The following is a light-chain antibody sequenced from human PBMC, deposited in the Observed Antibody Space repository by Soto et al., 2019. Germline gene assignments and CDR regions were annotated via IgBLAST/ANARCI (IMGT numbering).Light chain of an antibody. J-gene: IGKJ3*01. Sequence: EIVLTQSPATLSLSPGEGATLSCRASQSVSSYLAWYQQRPGQAPRLLIYDASNRATGIPARFSGSGSGTDFTLTISSLEPEDFAVYYCQQRSIWFTFGPGTKVDVK. CDR2: DAS. CDR3: QQRSIWFT. CDR1: QSVSSY. V-gene: IGKV3-11*01.